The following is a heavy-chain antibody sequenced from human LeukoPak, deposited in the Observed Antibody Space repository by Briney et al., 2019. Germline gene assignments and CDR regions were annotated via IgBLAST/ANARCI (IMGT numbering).Heavy chain of an antibody. CDR1: GYAYTGLH. CDR2: INPNSGGT. Sequence: ASVKVSCKASGYAYTGLHIHWVRQAPGQGLEWMGWINPNSGGTDFAQNFQGRVTMTRDTSISTAYMELSGLRSDDTAVYYCERGSRLSGSGKARDIWGQGTMVIVSS. V-gene: IGHV1-2*02. CDR3: ERGSRLSGSGKARDI. D-gene: IGHD1-26*01. J-gene: IGHJ3*02.